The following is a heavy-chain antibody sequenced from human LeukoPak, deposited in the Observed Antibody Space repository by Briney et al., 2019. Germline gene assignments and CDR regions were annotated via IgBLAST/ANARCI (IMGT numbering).Heavy chain of an antibody. V-gene: IGHV3-23*01. Sequence: GGSLRLSCAASVFTFSDYSMGWVRQAPWKGLEWVSGISDSGSTTYYADSVKGRFTISRDRSKSTLSLQLNDLRAEDTAMYYCAKSRTSGLYYFDYWGQGTLVTVSS. J-gene: IGHJ4*02. CDR3: AKSRTSGLYYFDY. CDR1: VFTFSDYS. D-gene: IGHD3-3*01. CDR2: ISDSGSTT.